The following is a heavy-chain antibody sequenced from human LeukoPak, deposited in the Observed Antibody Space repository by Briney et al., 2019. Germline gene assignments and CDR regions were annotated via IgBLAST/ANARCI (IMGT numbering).Heavy chain of an antibody. D-gene: IGHD1-26*01. CDR3: TTDLDYIGSYDY. CDR2: IKSKTAGGTT. Sequence: TGGSLRLSCAASGLPVTKAWMSWVRQAPGKGLEWVGRIKSKTAGGTTDYAAPVKGRFTISSDDSKNTLYLQMNSLKIEDTAVYYCTTDLDYIGSYDYWGQGDLVTVSS. J-gene: IGHJ4*02. V-gene: IGHV3-15*01. CDR1: GLPVTKAW.